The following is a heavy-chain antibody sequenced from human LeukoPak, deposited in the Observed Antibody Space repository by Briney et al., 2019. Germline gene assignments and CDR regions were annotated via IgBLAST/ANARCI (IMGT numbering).Heavy chain of an antibody. CDR3: TTDRSGYGDLFDY. CDR2: IKSKTDGGTT. CDR1: GFTFSNAW. J-gene: IGHJ4*02. Sequence: PGGSLRLSCAASGFTFSNAWMSWVRQAPGKGLEWVGRIKSKTDGGTTDYAAPVKGGFTISRDDSKNTLYLQMNSLKTEDTAVYYCTTDRSGYGDLFDYWGQGTLVTVSS. D-gene: IGHD4-17*01. V-gene: IGHV3-15*01.